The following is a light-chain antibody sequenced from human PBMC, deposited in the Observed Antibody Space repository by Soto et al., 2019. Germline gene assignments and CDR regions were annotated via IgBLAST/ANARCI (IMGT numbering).Light chain of an antibody. CDR2: EVS. V-gene: IGLV2-8*01. J-gene: IGLJ2*01. CDR1: SSDVGGYNY. Sequence: QSALTQPPSASGSPGQSVTISCTGTSSDVGGYNYVSWYQQHPGKAPKLMSYEVSKRPSGVPDRFSGSKSGNTASLTVSGLQAEDEADYYCSSYAGSNNWEVVFGGGTKLTVL. CDR3: SSYAGSNNWEVV.